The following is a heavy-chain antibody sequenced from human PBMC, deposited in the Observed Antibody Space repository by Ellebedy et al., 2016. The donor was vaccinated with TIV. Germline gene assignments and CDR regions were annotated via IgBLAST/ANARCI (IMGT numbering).Heavy chain of an antibody. V-gene: IGHV3-66*01. J-gene: IGHJ4*02. Sequence: GGSLRLCCAASGFTVSSNYMSWVRQAPGKGLEWVSVISSGGTTYYADSVKGRFSVSRDNANNTMYLQMNSLRAEDTAIYYCARRYTSGWAPFHYWGQGTLVTVSS. CDR2: ISSGGTT. CDR1: GFTVSSNY. CDR3: ARRYTSGWAPFHY. D-gene: IGHD6-19*01.